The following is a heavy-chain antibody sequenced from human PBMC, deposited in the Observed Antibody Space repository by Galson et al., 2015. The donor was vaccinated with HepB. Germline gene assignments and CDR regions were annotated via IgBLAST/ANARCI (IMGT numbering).Heavy chain of an antibody. J-gene: IGHJ6*02. Sequence: SLRLSCAASGFTFSSYAMHWVRQAPGKGLEWVAVISYDGSNKYYADSVKGRFTISRDNSKNTLYLQMNSLRAEDTAVYYCARDQQWLVKLWYYYYGMDVWGQGTTVTVSS. V-gene: IGHV3-30-3*01. CDR2: ISYDGSNK. CDR3: ARDQQWLVKLWYYYYGMDV. CDR1: GFTFSSYA. D-gene: IGHD6-19*01.